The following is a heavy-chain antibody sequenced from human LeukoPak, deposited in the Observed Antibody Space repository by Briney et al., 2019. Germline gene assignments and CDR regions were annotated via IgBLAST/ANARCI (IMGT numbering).Heavy chain of an antibody. CDR1: GFSFGDDA. Sequence: GGSLRLSCTGSGFSFGDDAMSWFRQAPGKGLEWVGFIRVKTYGGTAEYVASVKDRFTISRDDSKSIAYLQMNSLRTEDTAVYYCSRTRCGSTACSWGQGTLVTVSS. D-gene: IGHD3-10*02. J-gene: IGHJ4*02. V-gene: IGHV3-49*03. CDR3: SRTRCGSTACS. CDR2: IRVKTYGGTA.